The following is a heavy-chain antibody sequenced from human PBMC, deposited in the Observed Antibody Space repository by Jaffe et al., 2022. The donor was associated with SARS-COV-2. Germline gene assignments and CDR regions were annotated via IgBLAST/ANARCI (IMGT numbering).Heavy chain of an antibody. CDR1: GGSISSGSYY. Sequence: QVQLQESGPGLVKPSQTLSLTCTVSGGSISSGSYYWSWIRQPAGKGLEWIGRIYTSGSTNYNPSLKSRVTISVDTSKNQFSLKLSSVTAADTAVYYCARDRVTMIVTSSRDYYYYGMDVWGQGTTVTVSS. CDR2: IYTSGST. D-gene: IGHD3-22*01. J-gene: IGHJ6*02. V-gene: IGHV4-61*02. CDR3: ARDRVTMIVTSSRDYYYYGMDV.